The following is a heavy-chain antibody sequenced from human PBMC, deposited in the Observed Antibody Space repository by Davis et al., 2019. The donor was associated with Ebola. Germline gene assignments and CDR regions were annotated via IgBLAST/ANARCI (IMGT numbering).Heavy chain of an antibody. CDR2: IHDCGNT. D-gene: IGHD3-3*01. CDR1: VGSVSNYY. Sequence: SETLSLTCDVSVGSVSNYYLSWIRQAPGKGLEWIGYIHDCGNTNYNPSLRSRVLISLDTSKNQFSLKMNSVTAADTATYYCASGIFGVTYYFDHWGKGALVTVSS. J-gene: IGHJ4*02. CDR3: ASGIFGVTYYFDH. V-gene: IGHV4-59*02.